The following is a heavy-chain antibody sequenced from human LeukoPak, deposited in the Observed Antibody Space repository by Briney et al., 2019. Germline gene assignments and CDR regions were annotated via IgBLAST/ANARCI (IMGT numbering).Heavy chain of an antibody. D-gene: IGHD3-10*01. V-gene: IGHV4-59*01. CDR1: GGSISTYY. CDR3: ARSFGSGNYFDY. Sequence: SEALSLTCTVSGGSISTYYWSWIRQPPGRRLGWIGYISYSGSANYNPSLESRVTISVDTSKNQFSLKLSSVTAADTAVYYCARSFGSGNYFDYWGQGTLVTVSS. J-gene: IGHJ4*02. CDR2: ISYSGSA.